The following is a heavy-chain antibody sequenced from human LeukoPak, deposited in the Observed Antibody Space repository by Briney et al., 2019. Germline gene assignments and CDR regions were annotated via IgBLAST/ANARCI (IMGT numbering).Heavy chain of an antibody. D-gene: IGHD2-21*01. V-gene: IGHV3-23*01. J-gene: IGHJ4*02. Sequence: GGSLRLSCAASGFTFSSYAMSRVRQAPGKGLEWVSVISGSGGSTYYADSVKGRFTISRDNYKNTLYLQMNSLRAEDTAIYYCAKDPYLWAYFDYWGQGTLVTVSS. CDR1: GFTFSSYA. CDR2: ISGSGGST. CDR3: AKDPYLWAYFDY.